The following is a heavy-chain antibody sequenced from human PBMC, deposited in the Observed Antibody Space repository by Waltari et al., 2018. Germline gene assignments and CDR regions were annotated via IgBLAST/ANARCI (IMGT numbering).Heavy chain of an antibody. CDR2: IYTSGST. D-gene: IGHD6-13*01. J-gene: IGHJ3*02. Sequence: QVQLQESGPGLVKPSQTLSLTCTVPGGSISSGSYDWSWIRQPAGKGLDWIGRIYTSGSTNYNPSLKSRVTISVDTSKNQFSLKLSSVTAADTAVYYCARASSWYGFDAFDIWGQGTMVTVSS. V-gene: IGHV4-61*02. CDR1: GGSISSGSYD. CDR3: ARASSWYGFDAFDI.